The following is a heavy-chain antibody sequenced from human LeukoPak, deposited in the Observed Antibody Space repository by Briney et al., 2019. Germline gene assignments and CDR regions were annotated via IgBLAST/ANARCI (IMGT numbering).Heavy chain of an antibody. CDR2: IRPNDGAT. CDR3: ARGDEHPYDTKVLDAYDV. CDR1: GYTFTGYH. Sequence: ASVKVSCKTSGYTFTGYHINWVRQAPGQGLEWVGWIRPNDGATKYAQNLQGRVTMSRDTSISTTYMELSSLTSDDTAIYYCARGDEHPYDTKVLDAYDVWGQGTMVTVSS. D-gene: IGHD3-22*01. J-gene: IGHJ3*01. V-gene: IGHV1-2*02.